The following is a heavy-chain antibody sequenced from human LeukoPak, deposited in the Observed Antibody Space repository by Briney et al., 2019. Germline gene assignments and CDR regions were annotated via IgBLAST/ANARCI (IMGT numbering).Heavy chain of an antibody. V-gene: IGHV4-34*01. CDR3: ARAVGSFDWLPLFDF. J-gene: IGHJ4*02. D-gene: IGHD3-9*01. CDR1: GGSFSGYY. Sequence: SETLSLTCAVYGGSFSGYYWSWIRQPPGKGLEWIGEINHSGITYYTPSLKSRVTISVDTSKNQFYMKLRSVTAADTAVYYCARAVGSFDWLPLFDFWGQGALVTVSS. CDR2: INHSGIT.